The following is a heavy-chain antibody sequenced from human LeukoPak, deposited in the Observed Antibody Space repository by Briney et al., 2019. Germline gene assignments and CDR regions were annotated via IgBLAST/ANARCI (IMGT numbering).Heavy chain of an antibody. CDR2: IYHSGST. J-gene: IGHJ4*02. Sequence: SWIRQPPGKGLEWIGYIYHSGSTYYNPSLKSRVTISVDRSKNQFSLKLSSVTAADTAVYYCARDTDDSSGYYHVYWGQGTLVTVSS. D-gene: IGHD3-22*01. V-gene: IGHV4-30-2*01. CDR3: ARDTDDSSGYYHVY.